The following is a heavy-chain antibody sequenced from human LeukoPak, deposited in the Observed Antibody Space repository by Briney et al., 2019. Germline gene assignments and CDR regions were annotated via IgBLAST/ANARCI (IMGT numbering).Heavy chain of an antibody. CDR1: GFTFSSYW. CDR2: IKQDGSEK. V-gene: IGHV3-7*01. Sequence: HPGGSLRLSCAASGFTFSSYWMSWVRQAPGKGLEWVANIKQDGSEKYYVDSVKGRFTISRDNAKNSLYLQMNSLRAEDTAVYYCARARYCGGDCYPDAFDIWGQGTMVTVSS. J-gene: IGHJ3*02. D-gene: IGHD2-21*02. CDR3: ARARYCGGDCYPDAFDI.